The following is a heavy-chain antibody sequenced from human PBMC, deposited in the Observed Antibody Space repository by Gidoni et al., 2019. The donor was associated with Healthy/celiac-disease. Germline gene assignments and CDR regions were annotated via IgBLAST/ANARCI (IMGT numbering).Heavy chain of an antibody. CDR3: ARVRDGYNSDAFDI. V-gene: IGHV3-30*04. CDR2: ISYDGSNK. J-gene: IGHJ3*02. Sequence: QVQLVESGGGGVQPGRSLRLSCAASGFTFRSYAMHWVRQAPGKGLEWVAVISYDGSNKYYADSVKGRFTISRDNSKNTLYLQMNSLRAEDTAVYYCARVRDGYNSDAFDIWGQGTMVTVSS. D-gene: IGHD5-12*01. CDR1: GFTFRSYA.